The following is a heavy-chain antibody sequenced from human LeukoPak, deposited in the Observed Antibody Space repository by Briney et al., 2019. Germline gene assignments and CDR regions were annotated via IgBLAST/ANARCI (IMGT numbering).Heavy chain of an antibody. CDR3: ARYYDFRMGGPYYYYGMDV. CDR1: GYSFTSYG. J-gene: IGHJ6*02. D-gene: IGHD3-3*01. CDR2: ISAYNGNT. V-gene: IGHV1-18*01. Sequence: GESLKISCKGSGYSFTSYGISWVRQAPGQGLEWMGWISAYNGNTNYAQKLQGRVTMTTDTSTSTAYMELRSLRSDDTAVYYCARYYDFRMGGPYYYYGMDVWGQGTTVTVSS.